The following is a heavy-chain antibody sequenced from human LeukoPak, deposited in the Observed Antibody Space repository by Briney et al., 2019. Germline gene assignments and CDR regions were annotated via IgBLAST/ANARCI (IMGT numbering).Heavy chain of an antibody. J-gene: IGHJ3*02. D-gene: IGHD1-26*01. CDR1: GGSISSSSYY. CDR3: ARREWELLGTFDI. Sequence: SETLSLTCTVSGGSISSSSYYWVWIRQPPGMGREWIGSIYYSGSTYYNPSLKNRVTISVHTSKNQFSLKLSSVTAADTAVYYCARREWELLGTFDIWGQGKMVTVSS. V-gene: IGHV4-39*01. CDR2: IYYSGST.